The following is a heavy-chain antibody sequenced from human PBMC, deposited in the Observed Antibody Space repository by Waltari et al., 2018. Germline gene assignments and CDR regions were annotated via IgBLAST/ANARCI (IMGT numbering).Heavy chain of an antibody. Sequence: QVQLQQWGAGLLKPSETLSLTCAVYGGSFSGYYWSWIRQPPGKGLEWIGEINQSGSTNYNPSLKSRVTISVDTSKNQFSLKLSSVTAADTAVYYCARGGRYDSSGYYDYYFDYWGQGTLVTVSS. J-gene: IGHJ4*02. CDR1: GGSFSGYY. V-gene: IGHV4-34*01. CDR3: ARGGRYDSSGYYDYYFDY. CDR2: INQSGST. D-gene: IGHD3-22*01.